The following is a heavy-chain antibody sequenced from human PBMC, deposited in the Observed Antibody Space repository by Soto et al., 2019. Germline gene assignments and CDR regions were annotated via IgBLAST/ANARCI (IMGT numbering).Heavy chain of an antibody. CDR2: IIPIFGTA. CDR1: GGTFSSYS. Sequence: SVKVSCKASGGTFSSYSISWVRQAPVQGLEWMGGIIPIFGTANYAQKFQGRVTITADESTSTAYMELSSLRSEDTAVYYCAREGGRWLQLSYFDYWGQGTLVTVSS. J-gene: IGHJ4*02. V-gene: IGHV1-69*13. D-gene: IGHD5-12*01. CDR3: AREGGRWLQLSYFDY.